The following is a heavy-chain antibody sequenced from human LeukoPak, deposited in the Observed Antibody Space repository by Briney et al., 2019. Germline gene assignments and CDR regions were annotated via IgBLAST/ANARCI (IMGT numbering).Heavy chain of an antibody. CDR1: GFTFSDYY. D-gene: IGHD5-18*01. CDR3: ARELYSYGYGPTAFDY. CDR2: ISSSGSTI. Sequence: PGGSLRLSCAASGFTFSDYYMSWIRQAPGKGLGWVSYISSSGSTIYYADSVKGRFTISRDNAKNSLYLQMNSLRAEDTAVYYCARELYSYGYGPTAFDYWGQGTLVTVSS. J-gene: IGHJ4*02. V-gene: IGHV3-11*01.